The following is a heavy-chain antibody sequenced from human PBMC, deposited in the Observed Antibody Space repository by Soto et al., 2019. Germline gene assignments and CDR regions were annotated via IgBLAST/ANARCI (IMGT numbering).Heavy chain of an antibody. V-gene: IGHV4-34*01. CDR2: INHSGST. Sequence: QVQLQQWGAGLLKPSETLSLTCAVYGGSFSGYYWSWIRQPPGKGLEWIGEINHSGSTNYNPSLKSRVTISVDTSKNQFSLKLSSVTAADTAVYYCAVLGYCSGGSCYDDLYGYFQHWGQGTLVTVSS. CDR1: GGSFSGYY. CDR3: AVLGYCSGGSCYDDLYGYFQH. D-gene: IGHD2-15*01. J-gene: IGHJ1*01.